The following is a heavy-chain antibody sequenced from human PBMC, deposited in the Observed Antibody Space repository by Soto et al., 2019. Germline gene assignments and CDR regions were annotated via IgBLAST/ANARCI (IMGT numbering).Heavy chain of an antibody. J-gene: IGHJ5*02. CDR3: ARRSGYSSSWSKVLWFDP. CDR1: GYSFTSYW. CDR2: IYPGDSDT. D-gene: IGHD6-13*01. Sequence: EVQLVQSGAEVKKPGESLKISCKGSGYSFTSYWIGWVRQMPGKGLEWMGIIYPGDSDTRYSPSFQGQVTISADKSISTAYLQWSSLKASDTAMYYCARRSGYSSSWSKVLWFDPWGQGTLVTVSS. V-gene: IGHV5-51*01.